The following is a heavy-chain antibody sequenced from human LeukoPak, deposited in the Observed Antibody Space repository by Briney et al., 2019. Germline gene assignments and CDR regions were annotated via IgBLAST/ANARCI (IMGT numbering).Heavy chain of an antibody. V-gene: IGHV4-39*01. CDR2: IYDSGST. CDR1: GGSISSNNYF. Sequence: SETLSLTCTVSGGSISSNNYFWGWIRQPPGKGLEWIGSIYDSGSTYYNPSLKSRVTISVDTSKNQFSLKLNSVTVADTAMYYCQSRFLEWLLDYWGQGTLVTVSS. CDR3: QSRFLEWLLDY. J-gene: IGHJ4*02. D-gene: IGHD3-3*01.